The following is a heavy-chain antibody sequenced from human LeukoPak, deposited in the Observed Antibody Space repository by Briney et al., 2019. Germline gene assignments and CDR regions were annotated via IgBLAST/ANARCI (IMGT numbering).Heavy chain of an antibody. CDR2: ISDTGATT. V-gene: IGHV3-23*01. Sequence: GSLRLSCAGSGFTFSSYAMSWVRQAPGKGLEWVSAISDTGATTYDADSVKGRFTISRDNSRSTLYLQMNSLRAEDTALYYCAKDTSIGRYCTNGVCSPFDYWGEGTLVTVSS. CDR1: GFTFSSYA. CDR3: AKDTSIGRYCTNGVCSPFDY. J-gene: IGHJ4*02. D-gene: IGHD2-8*01.